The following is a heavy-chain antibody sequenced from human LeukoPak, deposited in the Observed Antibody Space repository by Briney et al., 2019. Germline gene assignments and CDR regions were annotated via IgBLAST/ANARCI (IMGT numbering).Heavy chain of an antibody. V-gene: IGHV3-53*01. CDR3: ARDVAYTNAWYDFDY. CDR1: GFTVSSNY. D-gene: IGHD6-19*01. J-gene: IGHJ4*02. Sequence: TGGSLRLSCAASGFTVSSNYMSWVRQAPGKGLEWVSVIYSGGSTYYADSVKGRFTISRDNSKNTLYLQMNSLRAGDTAMYYCARDVAYTNAWYDFDYWGQGTLVTVSS. CDR2: IYSGGST.